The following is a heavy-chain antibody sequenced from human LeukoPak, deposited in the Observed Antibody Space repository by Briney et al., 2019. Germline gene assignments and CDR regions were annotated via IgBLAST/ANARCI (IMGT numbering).Heavy chain of an antibody. CDR1: GFTFSSYE. D-gene: IGHD6-19*01. Sequence: GGSLRLSCAASGFTFSSYEMNWVRQAPGKGLEWVSAISGNGGYTYYADSVKGRFTISRDNSKNTLYLQMNSLRAEDTAVYYCASLGIAVAGTQFDPWGQGTLVTVSS. V-gene: IGHV3-23*01. CDR2: ISGNGGYT. J-gene: IGHJ5*02. CDR3: ASLGIAVAGTQFDP.